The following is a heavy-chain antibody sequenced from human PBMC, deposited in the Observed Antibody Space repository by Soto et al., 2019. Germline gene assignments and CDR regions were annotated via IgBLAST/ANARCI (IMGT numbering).Heavy chain of an antibody. J-gene: IGHJ5*02. V-gene: IGHV4-59*08. CDR2: IYYSGST. Sequence: SETLSLTCTVSGGSISSYYWSWIRQPPGKGLEWIGYIYYSGSTNYNPSLKSRVTISVDTSKNQFSLKLSSVTAADTAVYYCARLGTGTTGWWFDPWGQGTLVTVPQ. CDR1: GGSISSYY. CDR3: ARLGTGTTGWWFDP. D-gene: IGHD1-7*01.